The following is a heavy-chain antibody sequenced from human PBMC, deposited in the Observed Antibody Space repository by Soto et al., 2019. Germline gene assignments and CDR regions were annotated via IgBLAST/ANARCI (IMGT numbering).Heavy chain of an antibody. CDR3: ARDPVADCGGDCRTFDY. CDR1: GFTFSSYA. J-gene: IGHJ4*02. D-gene: IGHD2-21*02. V-gene: IGHV3-30-3*01. CDR2: ISYDGSNK. Sequence: QVQLVESVGGVVQPGRSLRLSCAASGFTFSSYAMHWVRQAPGTGLEWVAVISYDGSNKYYADSVKGRFTISRDNSKNTLYLQLNSLRAEDTAVYYCARDPVADCGGDCRTFDYWGQGTLGTVSA.